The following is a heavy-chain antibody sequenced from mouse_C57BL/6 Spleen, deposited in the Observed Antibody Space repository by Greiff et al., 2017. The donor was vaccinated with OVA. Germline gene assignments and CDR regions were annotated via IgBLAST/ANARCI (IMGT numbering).Heavy chain of an antibody. J-gene: IGHJ4*01. D-gene: IGHD1-1*01. CDR2: IDTSDSYT. Sequence: VQLQQPGAELVMPGASVKLSCKASGYTFTSYWMHWVKQRPGQGLEWIGEIDTSDSYTNYNQKFKGKSTLTVDKSSSTAYMQLSSLTSEDAAVYYCARYYYGSSSYAMDYWGQGTSVTVSS. V-gene: IGHV1-69*01. CDR1: GYTFTSYW. CDR3: ARYYYGSSSYAMDY.